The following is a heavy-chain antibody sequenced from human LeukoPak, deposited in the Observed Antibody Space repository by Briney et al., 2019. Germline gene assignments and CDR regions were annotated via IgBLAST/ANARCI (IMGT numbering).Heavy chain of an antibody. V-gene: IGHV3-7*01. Sequence: GGSLRLSCAASGFTFSSYWMSWVRQAPGKGLEWVANIKQDGSEKNYVDSVKGRFTISRDNAKNSLDLQMDSLRGEDTAVYYCARAGGYASSWAYWGQGTLVTVSS. CDR2: IKQDGSEK. J-gene: IGHJ4*02. CDR1: GFTFSSYW. CDR3: ARAGGYASSWAY. D-gene: IGHD5-12*01.